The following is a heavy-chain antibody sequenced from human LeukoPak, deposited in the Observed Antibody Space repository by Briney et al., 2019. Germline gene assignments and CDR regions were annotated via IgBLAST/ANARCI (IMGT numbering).Heavy chain of an antibody. CDR1: GYTFTSYG. J-gene: IGHJ3*02. D-gene: IGHD3-3*01. Sequence: GASVKVSCKASGYTFTSYGISWVRQAPGQGLEWMGWISAYNGNTNYAQKLQGRVTMTTDTSTSTAYMELRSLRSDDTAVYYCARGRESIFGVVINAFDIWGQGTMVTVSS. CDR2: ISAYNGNT. CDR3: ARGRESIFGVVINAFDI. V-gene: IGHV1-18*01.